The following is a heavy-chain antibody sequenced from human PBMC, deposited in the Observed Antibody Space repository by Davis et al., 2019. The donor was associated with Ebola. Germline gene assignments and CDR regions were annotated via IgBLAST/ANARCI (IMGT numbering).Heavy chain of an antibody. CDR3: AAGIAAAGTLGGRD. D-gene: IGHD6-13*01. CDR2: MNSDGSTT. J-gene: IGHJ4*02. V-gene: IGHV3-74*01. CDR1: GLTFSSDW. Sequence: GESLKISCAASGLTFSSDWMHWVRQAPGKGLVWVSRMNSDGSTTRYADSVKGRFTISRDNAKNSLYLQMNSLRAEDTAVYYCAAGIAAAGTLGGRDWGQGTLVTVSS.